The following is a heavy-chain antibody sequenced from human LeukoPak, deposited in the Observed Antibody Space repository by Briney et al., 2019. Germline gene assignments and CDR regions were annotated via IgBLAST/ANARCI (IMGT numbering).Heavy chain of an antibody. Sequence: PGGSLRLSCAASGCTFSNYAMTWVRQAPGKGLEWVAVISYDGSNKYYADSVKGRFTISRDNSKNTLYLQMNSLRAEDTAVYYCAKLMESSSWYSPYYYYYYGMDVWGQGTTVTVSS. CDR1: GCTFSNYA. V-gene: IGHV3-30*18. CDR3: AKLMESSSWYSPYYYYYYGMDV. CDR2: ISYDGSNK. J-gene: IGHJ6*02. D-gene: IGHD6-13*01.